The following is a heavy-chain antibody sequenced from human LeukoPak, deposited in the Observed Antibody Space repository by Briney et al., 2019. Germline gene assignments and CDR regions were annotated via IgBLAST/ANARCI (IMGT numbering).Heavy chain of an antibody. CDR2: ISWNSGSI. CDR1: GFTFDDYA. CDR3: ARDTRGESDY. V-gene: IGHV3-9*01. J-gene: IGHJ4*01. Sequence: GGSLRLSCAASGFTFDDYAMHWVRQAPGKGLEWVSGISWNSGSIGYADSVKGRFTISRDNVKNSLYLQMNSLRAEDTAMYYCARDTRGESDYWGHGTLVTVSS. D-gene: IGHD3-10*01.